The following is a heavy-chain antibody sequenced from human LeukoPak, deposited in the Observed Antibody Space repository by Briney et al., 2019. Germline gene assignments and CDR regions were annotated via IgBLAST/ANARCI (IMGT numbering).Heavy chain of an antibody. D-gene: IGHD5-24*01. CDR2: IRSDGSNK. CDR1: GFTFSSYG. CDR3: AREEMATIMGY. V-gene: IGHV3-30*02. J-gene: IGHJ4*02. Sequence: GGSLRLSCAASGFTFSSYGIYWIRQVPGKGLEWVAFIRSDGSNKDCADSVKGRFTISRDNSKNTLYLQMNSLRAEDTAVYYCAREEMATIMGYWGQGTLVTVSS.